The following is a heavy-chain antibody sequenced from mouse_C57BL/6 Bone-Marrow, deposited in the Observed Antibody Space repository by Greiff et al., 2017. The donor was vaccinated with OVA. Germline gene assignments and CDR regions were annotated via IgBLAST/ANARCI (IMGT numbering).Heavy chain of an antibody. V-gene: IGHV1-26*01. CDR2: INPNNGGT. J-gene: IGHJ4*01. D-gene: IGHD2-3*01. CDR3: ARWGYCLYYYAMDY. Sequence: EVQLQQSGPELVKPGASVKISCKASGYTFTDYYMNWVKQSHGKSLEWIGDINPNNGGTSYNQKFKGKATLTVDKSSSTAYMELRSLTSEDSADYYCARWGYCLYYYAMDYWGQGTSVTVSS. CDR1: GYTFTDYY.